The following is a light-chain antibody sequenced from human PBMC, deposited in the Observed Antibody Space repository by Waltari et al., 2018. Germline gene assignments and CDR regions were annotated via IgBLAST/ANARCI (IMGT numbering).Light chain of an antibody. CDR3: SSYISDDTLDV. CDR1: SRDVGYYNY. V-gene: IGLV2-14*03. J-gene: IGLJ1*01. Sequence: QTALTQPASVSGSPGQSITIPCAGTSRDVGYYNYVSWYQQYPGEAPKLIIYDVSHRPSGVSNRFSGSKSGNTASLTISGLQAEDEADYYCSSYISDDTLDVFGTGTKVTVL. CDR2: DVS.